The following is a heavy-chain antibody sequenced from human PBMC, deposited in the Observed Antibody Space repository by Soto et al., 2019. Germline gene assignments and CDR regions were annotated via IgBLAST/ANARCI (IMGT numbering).Heavy chain of an antibody. CDR1: GFTFGDYA. D-gene: IGHD3-22*01. J-gene: IGHJ4*02. Sequence: GGSLRLSCTASGFTFGDYAMSWFRQAPGKGLEWVGFIRSKAYGGTTEYAASVKGRFTISRDDSKSIAYLQMNSLKTEDTAVYYCTRDDTQTYYDSTPFDYWGQGTLVTVSS. CDR3: TRDDTQTYYDSTPFDY. CDR2: IRSKAYGGTT. V-gene: IGHV3-49*03.